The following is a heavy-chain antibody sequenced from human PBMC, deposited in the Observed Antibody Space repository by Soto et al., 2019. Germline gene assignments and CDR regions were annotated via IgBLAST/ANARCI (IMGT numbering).Heavy chain of an antibody. CDR1: GGTFSSYA. CDR3: ASSYSGSPTVVSSFDY. CDR2: IIPIFGTA. D-gene: IGHD1-26*01. J-gene: IGHJ4*02. Sequence: ASVKVSCKASGGTFSSYAISWVRQAPGQGLEWMGGIIPIFGTANYAQKFQGRVTITADESTSTAYMELSSLRSEDTAVYYCASSYSGSPTVVSSFDYWGQGTLVTVSS. V-gene: IGHV1-69*13.